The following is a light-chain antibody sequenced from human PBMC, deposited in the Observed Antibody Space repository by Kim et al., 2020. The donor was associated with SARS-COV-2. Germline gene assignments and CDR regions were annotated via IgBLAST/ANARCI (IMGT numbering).Light chain of an antibody. J-gene: IGKJ2*03. CDR2: AAS. CDR3: QQYNNWPPEYS. CDR1: QNISSN. Sequence: SPGDSATLSCRASQNISSNLAWYQQKPGQAPRLLIYAASARATSVPARFSGSGSGTEFTLTISSLQSEDFALYYCQQYNNWPPEYSFGQGTKLEI. V-gene: IGKV3-15*01.